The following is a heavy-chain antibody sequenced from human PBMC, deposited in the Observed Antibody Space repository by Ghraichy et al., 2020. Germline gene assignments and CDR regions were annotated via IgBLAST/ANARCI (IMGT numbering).Heavy chain of an antibody. J-gene: IGHJ4*02. CDR2: TYYRSKWYN. CDR3: ARVTDDSSAYYPPALDY. Sequence: SQTLSLTCAISGDSVSSNSATWNWIRQSPSRGLEWLGRTYYRSKWYNDYAVSVKSRISINPYTSKNQFSLQLNSVTPEDTAMYYCARVTDDSSAYYPPALDYWGQGTLVTVSS. V-gene: IGHV6-1*01. CDR1: GDSVSSNSAT. D-gene: IGHD3-22*01.